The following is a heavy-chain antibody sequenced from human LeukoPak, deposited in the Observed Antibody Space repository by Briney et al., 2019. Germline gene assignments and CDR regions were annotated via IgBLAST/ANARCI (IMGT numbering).Heavy chain of an antibody. D-gene: IGHD3-16*02. V-gene: IGHV3-7*01. CDR1: EFEPTYFW. CDR3: ATFVGTVSGSYTVPGGLLV. J-gene: IGHJ6*04. CDR2: INPDGSES. Sequence: GGSLRLSCVALEFEPTYFWMTWVRRAPGKGLEWVANINPDGSESFYLDSVRGRFTISRDNAKKTLYLQMNRLRAEDTAVYYCATFVGTVSGSYTVPGGLLVWGKGTTVSVSS.